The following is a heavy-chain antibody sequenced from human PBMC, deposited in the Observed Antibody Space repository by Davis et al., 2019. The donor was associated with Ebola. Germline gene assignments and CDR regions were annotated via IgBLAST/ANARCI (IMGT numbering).Heavy chain of an antibody. J-gene: IGHJ4*02. Sequence: KVSCKASGYTFTSYWIGWVRQMPGKGLEWMGIIYPGDSDTRYSPSFQGQVTISADKSISTAYLQWSSLKASDTAMYYCARTGYSSGSSFDNWGQGTLVTVSS. V-gene: IGHV5-51*01. D-gene: IGHD6-19*01. CDR3: ARTGYSSGSSFDN. CDR1: GYTFTSYW. CDR2: IYPGDSDT.